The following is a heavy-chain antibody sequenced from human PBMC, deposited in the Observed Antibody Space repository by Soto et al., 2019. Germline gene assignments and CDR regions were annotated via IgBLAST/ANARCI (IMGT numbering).Heavy chain of an antibody. D-gene: IGHD1-1*01. CDR1: GYTFSGYA. CDR2: IDANSGKT. J-gene: IGHJ4*02. V-gene: IGHV1-3*01. Sequence: QAQLVQSGGEVKEPGASVKVSCKASGYTFSGYAIHWVRQAPGQRPEWMGWIDANSGKTKYSAKFQGRVTITRDTSATTAYMELSRLSSEDTAVYYCARGRWTQRTADYYLDYWGQGTLVTVSS. CDR3: ARGRWTQRTADYYLDY.